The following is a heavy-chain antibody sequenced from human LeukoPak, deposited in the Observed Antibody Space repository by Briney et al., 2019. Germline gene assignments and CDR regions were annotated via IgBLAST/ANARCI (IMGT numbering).Heavy chain of an antibody. J-gene: IGHJ4*02. D-gene: IGHD2-15*01. CDR3: ARGLGDYFDY. Sequence: GGSLRLSCAASGFTFSSYAMHWVRQAPVKGLEWVAVISYDGSNKYYADSVKGRFTISRDNSKNTLYLQMNSLRAEDTAVYYCARGLGDYFDYWGQGTLVTVSS. CDR2: ISYDGSNK. V-gene: IGHV3-30-3*01. CDR1: GFTFSSYA.